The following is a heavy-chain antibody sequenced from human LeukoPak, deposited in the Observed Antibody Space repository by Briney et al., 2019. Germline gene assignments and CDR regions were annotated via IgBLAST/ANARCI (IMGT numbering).Heavy chain of an antibody. Sequence: QSGGSLRLSCAASRFTFSNHGMHWVRQASGKGLEWIGRIKNKANNYATSYSASLKGRFTISRDDSKKTAFLQMNSLQTEDSAVYYCTRQFHSSGWYFTFAYWGQGALVTVSS. D-gene: IGHD6-19*01. CDR1: RFTFSNHG. CDR2: IKNKANNYAT. V-gene: IGHV3-73*01. CDR3: TRQFHSSGWYFTFAY. J-gene: IGHJ4*02.